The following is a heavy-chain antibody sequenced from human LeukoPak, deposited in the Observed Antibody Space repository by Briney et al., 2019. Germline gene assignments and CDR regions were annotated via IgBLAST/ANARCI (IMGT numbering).Heavy chain of an antibody. CDR3: VRDLSWGRPSY. J-gene: IGHJ4*02. Sequence: GGSLRLSCAASGFTFSNYWMSWVRQAPGKGLEWVANIKQDGSEKYYVDSVKGRFTISRDNAKNSLYLQMNSLRAEDTAVYYCVRDLSWGRPSYWGQGTLVTVSS. CDR2: IKQDGSEK. CDR1: GFTFSNYW. D-gene: IGHD3-16*01. V-gene: IGHV3-7*03.